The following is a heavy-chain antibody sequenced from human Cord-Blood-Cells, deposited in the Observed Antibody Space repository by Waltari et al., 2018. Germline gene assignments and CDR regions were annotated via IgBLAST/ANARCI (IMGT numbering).Heavy chain of an antibody. CDR1: GGSISSGGYS. CDR3: ARDRITARPYYYYMDV. V-gene: IGHV4-31*03. CDR2: IYYSGST. J-gene: IGHJ6*03. Sequence: QVQLQESGPGLVKPSQTLSLTCTVSGGSISSGGYSWRWIRQHPGKGLEWIGYIYYSGSTYYNPSLKSRVTISVDTSKNQFSLKLSSVTAADTAVYYCARDRITARPYYYYMDVWGKGTTVTVSS. D-gene: IGHD6-6*01.